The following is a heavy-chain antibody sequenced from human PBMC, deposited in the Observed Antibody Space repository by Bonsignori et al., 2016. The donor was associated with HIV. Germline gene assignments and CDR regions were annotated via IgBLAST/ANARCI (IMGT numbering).Heavy chain of an antibody. V-gene: IGHV1-69*06. D-gene: IGHD1-1*01. J-gene: IGHJ4*02. CDR2: IIPMLDTA. CDR3: ARPPGIESTGV. Sequence: WVRQAPGQGLEWMGGIIPMLDTANYAQKFQGRVTITADTSTSTTYMELRSLGSDDTAVYYCARPPGIESTGVWGQGTLVTVSS.